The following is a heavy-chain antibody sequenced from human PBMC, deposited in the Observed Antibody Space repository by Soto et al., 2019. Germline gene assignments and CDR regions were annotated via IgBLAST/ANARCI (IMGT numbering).Heavy chain of an antibody. V-gene: IGHV1-18*01. CDR1: GYSFTNYG. D-gene: IGHD4-17*01. CDR2: ISTYNGNT. Sequence: ASVKGSCKASGYSFTNYGFTWVLQAPGQGLEWLGWISTYNGNTKYAQKVQGRLTMTTDTSTSTANMELTSLRSDDTALYYCARTTVTASYYYMDVWGKGSTVSAP. CDR3: ARTTVTASYYYMDV. J-gene: IGHJ6*03.